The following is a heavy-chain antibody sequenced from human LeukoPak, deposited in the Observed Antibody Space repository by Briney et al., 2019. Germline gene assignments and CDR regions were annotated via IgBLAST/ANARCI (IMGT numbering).Heavy chain of an antibody. CDR2: INQEGIET. CDR3: ARGGPGRWPAYYFDY. D-gene: IGHD2-15*01. Sequence: PGGSLRLSCAASGFSFSSYWMSWVRQAPGKGLERVANINQEGIETYYVDSVKGRFTISRDNAKNSLFLQMNSLRAEDTAVYYCARGGPGRWPAYYFDYWGQGTLVTVSS. CDR1: GFSFSSYW. V-gene: IGHV3-7*05. J-gene: IGHJ4*02.